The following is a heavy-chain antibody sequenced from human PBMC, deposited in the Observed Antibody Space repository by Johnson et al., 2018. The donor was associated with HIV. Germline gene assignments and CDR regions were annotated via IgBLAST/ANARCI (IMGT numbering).Heavy chain of an antibody. V-gene: IGHV3-30*03. Sequence: QVQLVESGGGVVQPGRSQRLSCAASGFTFSSYGMHWVRQAPGKGLEWVAVISYDGSNKYYADSVKGRLTISRDNSKNTVYLQMNSLRVEDTAMYYCVRGTLAAF. CDR2: ISYDGSNK. CDR3: VRGTLAAF. D-gene: IGHD2-2*01. CDR1: GFTFSSYG. J-gene: IGHJ3*01.